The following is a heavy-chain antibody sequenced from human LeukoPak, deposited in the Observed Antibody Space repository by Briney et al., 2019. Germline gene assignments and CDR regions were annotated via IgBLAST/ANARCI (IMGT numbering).Heavy chain of an antibody. CDR1: GGSISSYY. D-gene: IGHD3-9*01. CDR2: IYYSGST. J-gene: IGHJ3*02. V-gene: IGHV4-59*01. Sequence: SETLSLTCTVSGGSISSYYWSWIRQPPGKGLEWIGYIYYSGSTNYNPSLKSRVTISLDTSRNQFSLKLSSVTAADTAVYYCARAPILTGYFGIDAFDIWGQGTKVTVSS. CDR3: ARAPILTGYFGIDAFDI.